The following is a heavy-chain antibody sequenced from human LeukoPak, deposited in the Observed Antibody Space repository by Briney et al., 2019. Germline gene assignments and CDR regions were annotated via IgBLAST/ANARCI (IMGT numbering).Heavy chain of an antibody. CDR3: AREREMATIDNDAFDI. Sequence: SETLSLTCTVSGGSISSYYWSWIRQPPGKGLEWIGYIYYSGSTNYNPSLKSRVTISVGTSKNQFSLKLSSVTAADTAVYCCAREREMATIDNDAFDIWGQGTMVTVSS. V-gene: IGHV4-59*01. J-gene: IGHJ3*02. D-gene: IGHD5-24*01. CDR1: GGSISSYY. CDR2: IYYSGST.